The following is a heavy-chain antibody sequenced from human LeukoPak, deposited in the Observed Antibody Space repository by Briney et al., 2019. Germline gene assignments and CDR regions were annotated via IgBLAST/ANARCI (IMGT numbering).Heavy chain of an antibody. J-gene: IGHJ5*02. CDR3: ARTQWLGTSFDA. D-gene: IGHD6-19*01. Sequence: GASVKVSCTASGYTFTSYYMHWVRQAPGQGLEWMGIINPSGGSTSYAQKFQGRVTMTRDTSTSTVYMELSSLRSEDTAVYYCARTQWLGTSFDAWGQGTLVTVSS. CDR2: INPSGGST. V-gene: IGHV1-46*01. CDR1: GYTFTSYY.